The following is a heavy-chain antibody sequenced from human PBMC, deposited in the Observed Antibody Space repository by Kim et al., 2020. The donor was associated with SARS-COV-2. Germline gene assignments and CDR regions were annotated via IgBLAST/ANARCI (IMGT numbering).Heavy chain of an antibody. Sequence: GGSLRLSCAASGFTFSSYAMSWVRQAPGKGLEWVSAISGSGGSTYYADSVKGRFTISRDNSKNTLYLQMNSLRAEDTAVYYCAKDQNYYDSSGYLRDDAFDIWGQGTMVTVSS. CDR3: AKDQNYYDSSGYLRDDAFDI. CDR1: GFTFSSYA. D-gene: IGHD3-22*01. CDR2: ISGSGGST. J-gene: IGHJ3*02. V-gene: IGHV3-23*01.